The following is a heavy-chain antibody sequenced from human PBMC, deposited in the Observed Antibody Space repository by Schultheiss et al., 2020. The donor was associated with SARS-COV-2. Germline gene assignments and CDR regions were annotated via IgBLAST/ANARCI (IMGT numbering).Heavy chain of an antibody. D-gene: IGHD3-3*02. CDR2: IYYSGST. CDR3: ARGHLWSGYPDNWFDP. J-gene: IGHJ5*02. Sequence: SETLSLTCTVSGGSVSSGSYYWSWIRQPPGKGLEWIGYIYYSGSTYYNPSLKSRVTISVDTSKNQFSLKLSSVTAADTAVYYCARGHLWSGYPDNWFDPWGQGTLVTVSS. CDR1: GGSVSSGSYY. V-gene: IGHV4-61*01.